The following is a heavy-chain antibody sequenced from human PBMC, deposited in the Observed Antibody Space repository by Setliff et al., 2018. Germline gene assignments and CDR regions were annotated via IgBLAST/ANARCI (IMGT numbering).Heavy chain of an antibody. J-gene: IGHJ4*02. V-gene: IGHV1-18*01. CDR2: INNYSFQI. CDR3: ARINFYVSSGYYYAPDF. CDR1: GYTFTNYG. D-gene: IGHD3-22*01. Sequence: ASVKVSCKTSGYTFTNYGVTWARQAPGQRLEWMGWINNYSFQIQTAQKFQDRVTITTDTSTNTASLEVRSLRSDDTAIYYCARINFYVSSGYYYAPDFWGQGTLVTVSS.